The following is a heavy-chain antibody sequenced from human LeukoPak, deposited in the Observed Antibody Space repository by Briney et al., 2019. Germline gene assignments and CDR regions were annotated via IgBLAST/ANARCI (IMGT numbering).Heavy chain of an antibody. CDR3: ARRAGDYSHPYDY. D-gene: IGHD3-22*01. J-gene: IGHJ4*02. Sequence: PGGSLRLSCAASGFTFSSYAMSWVRQAPGKGLEWVSFIYTTGNTHNSDSVKGRFTISRDSSKNTLYLQMSSLRAEDTAVYYCARRAGDYSHPYDYWGQGTLVTVSS. CDR1: GFTFSSYA. CDR2: IYTTGNT. V-gene: IGHV3-53*01.